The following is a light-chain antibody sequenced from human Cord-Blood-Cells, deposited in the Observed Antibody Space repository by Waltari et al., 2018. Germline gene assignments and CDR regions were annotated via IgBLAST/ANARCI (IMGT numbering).Light chain of an antibody. CDR1: SSDVGGYNY. CDR3: SSYTSSSTFGV. J-gene: IGLJ3*02. Sequence: QSALTQPASVSGSPGQSITISCTGTSSDVGGYNYVSWYQQHPGKAPKLMIYDASKRPSGVSNRFSGSKSSNTASLTISGLQAEDEADYYCSSYTSSSTFGVFGGGTKLTVL. CDR2: DAS. V-gene: IGLV2-14*01.